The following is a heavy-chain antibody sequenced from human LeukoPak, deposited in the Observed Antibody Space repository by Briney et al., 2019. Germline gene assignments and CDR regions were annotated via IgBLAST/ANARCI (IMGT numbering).Heavy chain of an antibody. CDR2: INPSGGST. D-gene: IGHD5-24*01. CDR3: ARAGGATPHYYYYYGMDV. J-gene: IGHJ6*02. Sequence: ASVKVSCKASGYTFTSYYMHWVRQAPGQGLEWMGIINPSGGSTSYAQKFQGRVTMTRDTSTSTVYMELSSLRSEDTAVYYCARAGGATPHYYYYYGMDVWGQGTTVTVSS. CDR1: GYTFTSYY. V-gene: IGHV1-46*01.